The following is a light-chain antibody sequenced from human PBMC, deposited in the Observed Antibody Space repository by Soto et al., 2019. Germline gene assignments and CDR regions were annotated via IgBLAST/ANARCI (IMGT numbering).Light chain of an antibody. CDR3: AAWDDSLRWV. Sequence: QSVLPQPPSASGTPGQTVTISCSGSSSNVGSQFVYWYQQVPGTAPKLLIYKTYQRPPGVPDRFSGSKSGSSASLAIGGLRSEDEADYYCAAWDDSLRWVFGGGTKVTVL. V-gene: IGLV1-47*01. CDR1: SSNVGSQF. CDR2: KTY. J-gene: IGLJ3*02.